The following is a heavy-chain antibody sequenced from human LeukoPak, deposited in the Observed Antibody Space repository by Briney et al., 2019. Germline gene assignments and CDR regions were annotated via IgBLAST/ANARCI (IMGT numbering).Heavy chain of an antibody. CDR1: GFTFRGYG. V-gene: IGHV3-23*01. CDR2: IRGSGGTT. D-gene: IGHD4-11*01. J-gene: IGHJ4*02. CDR3: AKDAAANVDYPYYFDY. Sequence: GGSLRLSCAASGFTFRGYGMSWVRQAPGKGLEWVSAIRGSGGTTYYADSVKGRFTISRDNSRTTLYLLMSSLRAEDTAVYYCAKDAAANVDYPYYFDYWGQGALVTVSS.